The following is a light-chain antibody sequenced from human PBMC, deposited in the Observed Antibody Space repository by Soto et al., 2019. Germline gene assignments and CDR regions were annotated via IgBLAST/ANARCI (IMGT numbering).Light chain of an antibody. CDR2: GAS. CDR1: QSVDSY. J-gene: IGKJ5*01. CDR3: QQRDSWPIT. Sequence: EIVLTQSLASLSLSPGERATLSCRASQSVDSYLVWYQQKPGQAPRIIIFGASNRATGIPARFSGSGSGTDCTITINSLETDDGAVYYCQQRDSWPITFGQGTRLEIK. V-gene: IGKV3-11*01.